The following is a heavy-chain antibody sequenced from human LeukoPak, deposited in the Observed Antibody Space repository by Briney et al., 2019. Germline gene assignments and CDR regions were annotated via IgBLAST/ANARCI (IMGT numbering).Heavy chain of an antibody. CDR3: AKNGYNSGWYDS. V-gene: IGHV3-23*01. J-gene: IGHJ5*01. Sequence: GGSLRLSCAASGFTFSSYDMSWVRQAPGKGLEWVSRISASGYTTYYADSVKGRFTLSRDNSKNTLYLQMNSLRAEDTALYYCAKNGYNSGWYDSWGQGTLVTVSS. D-gene: IGHD6-25*01. CDR1: GFTFSSYD. CDR2: ISASGYTT.